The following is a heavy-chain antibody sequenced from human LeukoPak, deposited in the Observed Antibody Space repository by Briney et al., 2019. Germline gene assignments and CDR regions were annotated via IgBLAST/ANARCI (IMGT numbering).Heavy chain of an antibody. CDR2: IIPIFGTA. CDR3: ASRDSSGWYGIGY. J-gene: IGHJ4*02. D-gene: IGHD6-19*01. V-gene: IGHV1-69*05. Sequence: SSVKVSCKASGGTFSSYAISWVRQAPGQGLEWMGGIIPIFGTANYAQKFQGRVTITTDESTSTAYMELSSLRSEDTAVYYCASRDSSGWYGIGYWGQGTLVTVSS. CDR1: GGTFSSYA.